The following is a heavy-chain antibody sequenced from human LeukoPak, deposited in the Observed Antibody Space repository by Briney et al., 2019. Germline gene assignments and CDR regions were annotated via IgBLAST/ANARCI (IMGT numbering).Heavy chain of an antibody. CDR1: GFXFRNYG. V-gene: IGHV3-33*01. CDR3: ARDPGDPYYFDY. Sequence: GGSLRLSCVASGFXFRNYGIHWVREAPGKGLEWVDVIWYDGSNKYYADSVKGRFTISRDNSMNTLYLQMNSLRAEDTALYYCARDPGDPYYFDYWGQGTLVTVSS. J-gene: IGHJ4*02. D-gene: IGHD7-27*01. CDR2: IWYDGSNK.